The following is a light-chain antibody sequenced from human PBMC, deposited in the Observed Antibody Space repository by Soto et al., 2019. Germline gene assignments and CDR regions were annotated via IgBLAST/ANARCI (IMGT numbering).Light chain of an antibody. CDR2: GAS. CDR1: QSVSSN. J-gene: IGKJ5*01. CDR3: QQYNNWPPIT. V-gene: IGKV3-15*01. Sequence: EIVMTQSPATLSVSPGERAILTCRASQSVSSNLAWYQQKPGQAPRLLIYGASTRATGIPARFSGSGSGTEFTLTISSLQSEYFAVYYCQQYNNWPPITFGQGTRLEIK.